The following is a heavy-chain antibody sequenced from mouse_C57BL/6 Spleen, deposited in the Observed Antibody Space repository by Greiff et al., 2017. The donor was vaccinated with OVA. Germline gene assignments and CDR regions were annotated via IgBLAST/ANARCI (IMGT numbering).Heavy chain of an antibody. Sequence: QVQLQQSGAELVKPGASVKLSCKASGYTFTSYWMHWVKQRPGQGLEWIGMIHPNSGSTNYNEKFKSKATLTVDKSSSTAYMQLSSLTSEDSAVYYCARWSITTVVDYYAMDYWGQGTSVTVSS. CDR3: ARWSITTVVDYYAMDY. CDR1: GYTFTSYW. J-gene: IGHJ4*01. CDR2: IHPNSGST. D-gene: IGHD1-1*01. V-gene: IGHV1-64*01.